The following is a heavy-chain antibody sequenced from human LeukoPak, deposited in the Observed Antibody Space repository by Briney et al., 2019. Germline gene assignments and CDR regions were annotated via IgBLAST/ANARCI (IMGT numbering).Heavy chain of an antibody. D-gene: IGHD3-10*01. V-gene: IGHV3-23*01. CDR3: AKVRTMVRGVIPPLDFDY. Sequence: GGSLRFSCAASGFTFSSYAMSWVRQAPGKGLEWVSAISGSGGSTYYADSVKGRFTISRDNSKNTLYLQMNSLRAEDTAVYYCAKVRTMVRGVIPPLDFDYWGQGTLVTVSS. CDR1: GFTFSSYA. J-gene: IGHJ4*02. CDR2: ISGSGGST.